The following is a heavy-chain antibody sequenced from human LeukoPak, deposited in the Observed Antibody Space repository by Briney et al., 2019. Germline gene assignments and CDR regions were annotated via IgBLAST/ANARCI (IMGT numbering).Heavy chain of an antibody. Sequence: SETLSLTCTVSGGSISSYYWSWIRQPPGKGLEWIGYIYYSGSTNYNPSLKSRVTISVDTSKNQFSLKLSSVTAADTAVYYCARERDGYNEDYWYFDLWGRGTLVTVSS. J-gene: IGHJ2*01. CDR1: GGSISSYY. V-gene: IGHV4-59*12. CDR3: ARERDGYNEDYWYFDL. CDR2: IYYSGST. D-gene: IGHD5-24*01.